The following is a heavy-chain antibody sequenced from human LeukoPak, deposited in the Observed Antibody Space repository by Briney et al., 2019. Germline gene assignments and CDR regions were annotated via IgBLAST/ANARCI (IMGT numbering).Heavy chain of an antibody. CDR3: ARAHLPRLRFSNYYHMDV. CDR2: IRYDGRNK. V-gene: IGHV3-30*02. Sequence: PGGSLRLSGAAAGLTFSNYGMHWVRKARGKGLQWVAYIRYDGRNKYSADSVKGRFTIYRDNAKNSLYLQMNSLRAEDTAVYFCARAHLPRLRFSNYYHMDVWGKGTTVTVSS. D-gene: IGHD3-3*01. CDR1: GLTFSNYG. J-gene: IGHJ6*03.